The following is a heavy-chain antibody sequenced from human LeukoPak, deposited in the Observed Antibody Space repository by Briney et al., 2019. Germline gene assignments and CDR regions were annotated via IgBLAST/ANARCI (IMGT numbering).Heavy chain of an antibody. J-gene: IGHJ4*02. CDR1: GFTFSIAW. D-gene: IGHD3-16*02. CDR3: AKMYYDYVWGSYRQNFDY. CDR2: ISGSGGST. Sequence: LSGGSLRLSCAASGFTFSIAWMSWVRQAPGKGLEWVSAISGSGGSTYYADSVKGRFTISRDNSKNTLYLQMNSLRAEDTAVYYCAKMYYDYVWGSYRQNFDYWGQGTLVTVSS. V-gene: IGHV3-23*01.